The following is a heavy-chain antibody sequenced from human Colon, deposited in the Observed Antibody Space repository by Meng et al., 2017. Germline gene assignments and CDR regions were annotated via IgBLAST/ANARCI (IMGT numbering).Heavy chain of an antibody. Sequence: GESLKISCAASGFTFSSYAMHWVRQAPGKGLEWVAVISYDGSNKYYADSVKGRFTISRDNSKNTLYLQMNSLRAEDTAVYYCARDGFLYYFDYWGQGTLVTVPQ. CDR3: ARDGFLYYFDY. J-gene: IGHJ4*02. CDR1: GFTFSSYA. CDR2: ISYDGSNK. V-gene: IGHV3-30*01. D-gene: IGHD5-12*01.